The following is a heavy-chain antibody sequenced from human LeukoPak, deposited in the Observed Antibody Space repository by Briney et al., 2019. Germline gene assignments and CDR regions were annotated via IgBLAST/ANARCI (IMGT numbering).Heavy chain of an antibody. D-gene: IGHD6-19*01. Sequence: GGSLRLSCAASGFTFSTYAISWVRQAPGKGLEWVSAISASGVSTYYADSVKGRFTISRDISKNTLYLQMNSLRADDTAVYYCAKGGSSGWYEQMDYWGQGTLVTVSS. CDR2: ISASGVST. CDR1: GFTFSTYA. J-gene: IGHJ4*02. V-gene: IGHV3-23*01. CDR3: AKGGSSGWYEQMDY.